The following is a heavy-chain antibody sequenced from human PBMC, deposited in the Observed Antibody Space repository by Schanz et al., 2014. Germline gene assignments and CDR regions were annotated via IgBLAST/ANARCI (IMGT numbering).Heavy chain of an antibody. D-gene: IGHD7-27*01. CDR2: ISRDGTTS. J-gene: IGHJ3*02. CDR1: GFIFNDYY. Sequence: DWPGGSLRLSCAASGFIFNDYYMNWIRQAPGKGLEWLSYISRDGTTSYYADSVKGRFTISRDNAKNSLYLEMTSLRGEDTAVYYCARENLNWEAFDIWGQGTVVTVSS. CDR3: ARENLNWEAFDI. V-gene: IGHV3-11*01.